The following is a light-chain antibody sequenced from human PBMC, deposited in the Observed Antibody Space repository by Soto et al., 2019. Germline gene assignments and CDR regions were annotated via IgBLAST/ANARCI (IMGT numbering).Light chain of an antibody. CDR1: QSVRSN. CDR3: QQYNNWWT. V-gene: IGKV3-15*01. CDR2: SAS. J-gene: IGKJ1*01. Sequence: EIMMTQSPATLSVSPRERATLSCRASQSVRSNLAWYQQKPGQAPRLLIYSASTRATGIPARFSGSGSGTEFTLTISSLQSEDFAVYYCQQYNNWWTFGQGTKVEIK.